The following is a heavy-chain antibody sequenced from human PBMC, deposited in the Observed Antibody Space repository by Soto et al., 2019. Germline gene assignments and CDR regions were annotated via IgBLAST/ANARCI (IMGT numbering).Heavy chain of an antibody. D-gene: IGHD2-15*01. J-gene: IGHJ4*02. Sequence: QVQLQESGPGLVKPSETLSLTCAVSGDSISGSQWWSWVRLPPGKGLEWIGEISHTGTTNYNPSLKSRVTMSVDKPKNQFSLTLTSVTAAGTAVYYFARVIGSRDEYFDYWGQGTVVTVSP. CDR2: ISHTGTT. V-gene: IGHV4-4*02. CDR1: GDSISGSQW. CDR3: ARVIGSRDEYFDY.